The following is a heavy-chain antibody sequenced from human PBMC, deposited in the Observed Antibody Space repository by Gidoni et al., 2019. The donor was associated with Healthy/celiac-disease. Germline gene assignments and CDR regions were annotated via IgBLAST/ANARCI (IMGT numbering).Heavy chain of an antibody. CDR3: ARDLVAYCGGDCYSGITYGMDV. CDR2: ISAYNGNK. D-gene: IGHD2-21*02. CDR1: GYTFTSYG. V-gene: IGHV1-18*01. J-gene: IGHJ6*02. Sequence: QVQLVQSGAEVKKPGASVKVSCTASGYTFTSYGISWVRQDPGQGIEWMGWISAYNGNKNYAQKLQGRVTMTTDTSTSTAYMELRSLRSDDTAVYYCARDLVAYCGGDCYSGITYGMDVWGQGTTVTVSS.